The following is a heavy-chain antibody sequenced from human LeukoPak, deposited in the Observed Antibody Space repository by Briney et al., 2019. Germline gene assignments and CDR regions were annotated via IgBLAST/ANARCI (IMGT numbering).Heavy chain of an antibody. CDR1: GGSFSSYY. V-gene: IGHV4-59*01. D-gene: IGHD5-18*01. CDR3: ARVRGYSYGIPDN. Sequence: ASETLSLTCTVSGGSFSSYYCSWIRQSPGKGLEWIGYVYYSGSTNYNPSLKSGSTNYNPSLKSRVTISVDTSKNQFSLKLSSVTAADTAVYYCARVRGYSYGIPDNWGQGTLVTVSS. J-gene: IGHJ4*02. CDR2: VYYSGSTNYNPSLKSGST.